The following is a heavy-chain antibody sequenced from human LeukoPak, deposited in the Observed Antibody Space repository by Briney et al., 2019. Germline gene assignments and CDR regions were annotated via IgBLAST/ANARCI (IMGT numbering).Heavy chain of an antibody. Sequence: GGSLRLSCAASGFTFSSYSVNWVRQAPGKGLEWVSSISSSSNYIYYADSVKGRFTVSRDNANNSLYLQMNSLRAEDTAVYYCARSPKYSGSPADFDYWGQGTLVTVSS. CDR2: ISSSSNYI. CDR1: GFTFSSYS. J-gene: IGHJ4*02. CDR3: ARSPKYSGSPADFDY. V-gene: IGHV3-21*01. D-gene: IGHD1-26*01.